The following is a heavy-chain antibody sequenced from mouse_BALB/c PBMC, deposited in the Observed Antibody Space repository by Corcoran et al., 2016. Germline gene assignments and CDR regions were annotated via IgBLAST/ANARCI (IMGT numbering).Heavy chain of an antibody. CDR2: INPYNDGT. CDR1: GYTFTSYV. Sequence: EVQLLQSGPELVKPGASVKMSCKASGYTFTSYVMHWVKQKPGQGLEWIGYINPYNDGTKYNEKFKGKATLTSDKSSSTAYMELSSLTSEDSAVYYGAKLYPGITMDYWGQGTSVTVSS. J-gene: IGHJ4*01. CDR3: AKLYPGITMDY. V-gene: IGHV1S136*01. D-gene: IGHD1-3*01.